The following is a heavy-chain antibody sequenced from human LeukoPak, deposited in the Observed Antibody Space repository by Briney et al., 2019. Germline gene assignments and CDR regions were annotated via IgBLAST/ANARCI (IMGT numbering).Heavy chain of an antibody. CDR3: ARERVRRVGVHYYYYYMDV. CDR2: INHSGST. V-gene: IGHV4-34*01. CDR1: GGSLSGYY. D-gene: IGHD3-10*01. J-gene: IGHJ6*03. Sequence: SETLSLTCAVYGGSLSGYYWSWIRQPPGKGLEWIGEINHSGSTNYNPSLKSRVTISVDTSKNQFSLKLSSVTAADTAVYYCARERVRRVGVHYYYYYMDVWGKGTTVTVSS.